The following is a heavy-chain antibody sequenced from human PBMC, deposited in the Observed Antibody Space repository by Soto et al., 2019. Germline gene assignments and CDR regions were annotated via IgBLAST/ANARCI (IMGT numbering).Heavy chain of an antibody. V-gene: IGHV4-59*08. D-gene: IGHD3-22*01. CDR1: GGSISSYY. J-gene: IGHJ4*02. CDR2: IYYSGST. Sequence: QVQLQESGPGLVKPSETLSLTCTVSGGSISSYYWSWIRQPPGKGLEWIGYIYYSGSTNYNPSLKSRVTIREATAKNQFSLKLSSVPAADTAVYYCARQHYYDSSGYYYLYYFDYWGQGTLVTVSS. CDR3: ARQHYYDSSGYYYLYYFDY.